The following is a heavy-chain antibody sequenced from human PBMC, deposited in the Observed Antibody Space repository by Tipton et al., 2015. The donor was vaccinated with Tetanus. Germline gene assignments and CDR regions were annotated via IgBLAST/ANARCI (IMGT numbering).Heavy chain of an antibody. Sequence: GSLRLSCAASGFTFSSYSMNWVRQAPGKGLEWVSSISSSSSYIYYADSVKGRFTISRDNAKNSLYLQMNSLRAEDTAVYYCAKTQGRYGDYYYYGMDVWGQGTTVTVSS. J-gene: IGHJ6*02. V-gene: IGHV3-21*01. CDR1: GFTFSSYS. D-gene: IGHD2-15*01. CDR3: AKTQGRYGDYYYYGMDV. CDR2: ISSSSSYI.